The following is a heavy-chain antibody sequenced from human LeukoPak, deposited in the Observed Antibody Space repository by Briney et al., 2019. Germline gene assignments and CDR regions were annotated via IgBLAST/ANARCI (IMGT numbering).Heavy chain of an antibody. J-gene: IGHJ3*02. CDR1: GFTFSSYA. D-gene: IGHD1-26*01. CDR3: ARDRGHGSYWAFDI. CDR2: ISYDGSNK. Sequence: PGGSLRLSCAASGFTFSSYAMHWVRQAPGKGLEWVAVISYDGSNKYYADSVKGRFTISRDNSKNTLYLQMNSLRAEDTAVYYCARDRGHGSYWAFDIWGQGTMVTVSS. V-gene: IGHV3-30-3*01.